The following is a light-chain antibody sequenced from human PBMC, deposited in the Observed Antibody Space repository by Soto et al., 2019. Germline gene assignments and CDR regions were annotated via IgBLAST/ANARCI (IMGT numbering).Light chain of an antibody. CDR3: QQTYTAPRT. J-gene: IGKJ1*01. Sequence: DIQMTQSPSSLSASVGDRVTITCRASQSITIYLNWYQQHPGKAPRLLIYGASTLQTGVPSRFSGGGSMTDFTLTISDLQPEDFATYYCQQTYTAPRTFGQGTKVDI. CDR2: GAS. V-gene: IGKV1-39*01. CDR1: QSITIY.